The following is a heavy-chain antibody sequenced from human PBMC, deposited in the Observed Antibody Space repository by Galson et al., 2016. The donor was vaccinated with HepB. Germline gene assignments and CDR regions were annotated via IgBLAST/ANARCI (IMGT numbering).Heavy chain of an antibody. V-gene: IGHV4-59*01. CDR2: MYYSGTT. CDR3: AKYTNCSSTSCFTAWFDP. D-gene: IGHD2-2*02. J-gene: IGHJ5*02. Sequence: ETLSLTCTVSGGSISNYYWAWIRQPPGKGMECIGYMYYSGTTYYNPSLESRVTMSVDTSKNQFSLDVRSVTAADTAVYYCAKYTNCSSTSCFTAWFDPWGQGTLVTVSS. CDR1: GGSISNYY.